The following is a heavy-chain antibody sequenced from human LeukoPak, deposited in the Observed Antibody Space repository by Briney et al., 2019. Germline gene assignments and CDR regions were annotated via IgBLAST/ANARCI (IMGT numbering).Heavy chain of an antibody. V-gene: IGHV3-7*01. CDR1: GFTFSDFW. CDR3: ARPAYTAAYDL. D-gene: IGHD3-16*01. CDR2: IKEDGTEK. J-gene: IGHJ3*01. Sequence: GGSLRLSCAGSGFTFSDFWMTWVRQTPGKGLEWVANIKEDGTEKNLVDSVKGRFTISRDNARNSLFLQMNGLRPEDTAVYYCARPAYTAAYDLWGQGTMVTVSS.